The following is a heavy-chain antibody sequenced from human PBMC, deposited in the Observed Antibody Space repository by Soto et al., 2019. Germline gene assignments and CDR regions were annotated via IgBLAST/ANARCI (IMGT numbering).Heavy chain of an antibody. D-gene: IGHD7-27*01. Sequence: QVQLQVSGPGLVEPSQTLSLTCTVSGASVSSGDYYWTWIRQPPGKDLEWIGYVRSSGNTNYNPSLRSRVPMSKATYKNKFSLTLSSVTVADTAVYYCARRVTGGGERFDPWGQGTLVTVSS. CDR3: ARRVTGGGERFDP. CDR2: VRSSGNT. V-gene: IGHV4-30-4*01. J-gene: IGHJ5*02. CDR1: GASVSSGDYY.